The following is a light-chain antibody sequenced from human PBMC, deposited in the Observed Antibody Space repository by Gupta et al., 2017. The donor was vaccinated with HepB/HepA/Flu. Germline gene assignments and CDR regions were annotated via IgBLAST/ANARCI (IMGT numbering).Light chain of an antibody. CDR1: SGPVTSGHY. Sequence: VVVTQEPSLTVSPGGTVTLTCGSNSGPVTSGHYTYWFQQKPGQAPRTLIYDTTKKHSWTPARFSGSLLGGKAALALTGAQPDDEADDQCHPCDVAVRVFGGGTRLP. CDR2: DTT. CDR3: HPCDVAVRV. V-gene: IGLV7-46*01. J-gene: IGLJ2*01.